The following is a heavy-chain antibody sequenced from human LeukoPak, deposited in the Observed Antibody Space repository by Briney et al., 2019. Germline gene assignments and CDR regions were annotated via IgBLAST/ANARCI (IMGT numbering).Heavy chain of an antibody. D-gene: IGHD3-9*01. CDR1: GYSISSGYY. CDR2: IYHIGNT. V-gene: IGHV4-38-2*01. Sequence: SETLSLTCAVSGYSISSGYYWGWIRQPPGKGLEWIGSIYHIGNTYYNPSLKSPVTISVDTSKNQFSLKLSSVTAADTAVYYCARGYYDILTGLGYWGQGTLVTVSS. CDR3: ARGYYDILTGLGY. J-gene: IGHJ4*02.